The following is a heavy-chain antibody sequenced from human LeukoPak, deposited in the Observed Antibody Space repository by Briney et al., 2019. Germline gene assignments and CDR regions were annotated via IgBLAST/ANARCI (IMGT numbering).Heavy chain of an antibody. J-gene: IGHJ3*02. D-gene: IGHD3-10*01. CDR2: INHSGST. V-gene: IGHV4-34*01. CDR1: GGSFSGYY. Sequence: KASETLSLTCAVYGGSFSGYYWSWIRQPPGKGLEWIGEINHSGSTNYNPSLKSRVTISVDTSKNQFSLKLSSVTAADTAVYYCARVQSYYKAGAFDIWGQGTMVTVSS. CDR3: ARVQSYYKAGAFDI.